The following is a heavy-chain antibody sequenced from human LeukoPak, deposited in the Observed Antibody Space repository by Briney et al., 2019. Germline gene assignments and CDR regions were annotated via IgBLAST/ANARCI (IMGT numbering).Heavy chain of an antibody. CDR2: IYTSGST. CDR1: GGSISSGSYY. J-gene: IGHJ3*02. V-gene: IGHV4-61*02. Sequence: NPSETLSLTCTVSGGSISSGSYYWSWIRQPAGKGLEWIGRIYTSGSTNYNPSLKSRVTISVDTSKNQFSLKLSSVTAADTAVYYCARAVSGTTVTTLPAFDIWGQGTMVTVSS. CDR3: ARAVSGTTVTTLPAFDI. D-gene: IGHD4-17*01.